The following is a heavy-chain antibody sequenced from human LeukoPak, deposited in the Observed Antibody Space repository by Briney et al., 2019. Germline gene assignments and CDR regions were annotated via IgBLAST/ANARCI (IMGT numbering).Heavy chain of an antibody. CDR2: IYESGST. J-gene: IGHJ5*02. D-gene: IGHD3-10*01. V-gene: IGHV4-30-2*01. CDR3: ARGGYGSGSYGRDNWFDP. Sequence: SESLSLTCAVSGGSISSGGYSWSWLRQPPGKGLEWIGYIYESGSTYYNPSLKSRVTISVDRSKNQFSLKLSSVTAADTAVYYCARGGYGSGSYGRDNWFDPWGQGTLVTVSS. CDR1: GGSISSGGYS.